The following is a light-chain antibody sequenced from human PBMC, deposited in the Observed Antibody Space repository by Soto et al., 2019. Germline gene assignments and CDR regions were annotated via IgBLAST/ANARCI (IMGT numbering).Light chain of an antibody. CDR1: SNDFGVYNY. Sequence: QPVLTQAPSASGAFRQSGNISFTGTSNDFGVYNYVSWYQQHPGKAPKLMIYEVSERPSGVPDRFSGSKSGNTASLTVSGLQADDEADYYCSSYSGTNYHYVFGTGTKVTVL. CDR3: SSYSGTNYHYV. V-gene: IGLV2-8*01. J-gene: IGLJ1*01. CDR2: EVS.